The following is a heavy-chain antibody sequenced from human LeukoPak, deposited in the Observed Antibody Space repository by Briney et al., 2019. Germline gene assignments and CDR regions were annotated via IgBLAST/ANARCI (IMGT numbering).Heavy chain of an antibody. Sequence: SETLSLTCAVSGGSISSSNWWSWVRQPPGKGLEWIGEIYHSGSTNYNPSLKSRVTISVDKSKNQFSLKLSSVTAADTAVYYCARGLWFGEYPYGMDVWGQGTTVTVSS. D-gene: IGHD3-10*01. V-gene: IGHV4-4*02. J-gene: IGHJ6*02. CDR1: GGSISSSNW. CDR2: IYHSGST. CDR3: ARGLWFGEYPYGMDV.